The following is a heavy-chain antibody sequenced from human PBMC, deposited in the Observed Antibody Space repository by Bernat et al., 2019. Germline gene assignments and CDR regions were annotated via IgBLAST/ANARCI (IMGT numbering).Heavy chain of an antibody. CDR2: ISGSGGST. J-gene: IGHJ5*02. V-gene: IGHV3-23*01. CDR3: ARDPINPAFTPAYWFDP. CDR1: GFTFSSYA. Sequence: EVQLLESGGGLVQPGGSLRLSCAASGFTFSSYAMSWVRQAPGKGLEWVSAISGSGGSTYYADSVKGRFTISRDNSKNTLYLQMNSLRAEDTAVYYCARDPINPAFTPAYWFDPWGQGTLVTVSS.